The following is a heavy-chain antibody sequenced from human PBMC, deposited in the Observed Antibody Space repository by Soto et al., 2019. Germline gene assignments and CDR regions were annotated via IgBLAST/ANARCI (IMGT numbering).Heavy chain of an antibody. CDR3: ARDLGIAPHYYGMDV. J-gene: IGHJ6*02. Sequence: GGSLRLSCAASGFTFSSYAMSWVRQAPGKGLEWVSAISGSGGSTYYADSVKGRFTISRDNSKITLCLQMNGLRAEDTAVYYCARDLGIAPHYYGMDVWGQGTTVTGS. V-gene: IGHV3-23*01. D-gene: IGHD6-13*01. CDR2: ISGSGGST. CDR1: GFTFSSYA.